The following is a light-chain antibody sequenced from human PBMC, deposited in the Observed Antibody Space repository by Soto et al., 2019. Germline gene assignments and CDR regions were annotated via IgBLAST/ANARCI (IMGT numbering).Light chain of an antibody. CDR3: CSYAGSAAVV. CDR1: SSDVGSYNL. V-gene: IGLV2-23*01. Sequence: SALTQPASVSGSPGQSITISYTGTSSDVGSYNLVSWYQQHPGKAPKLIIYESSKRPSGVSDRFSGSTSGNTASVTVSGLQAEDEADYYCCSYAGSAAVVFGGGTKLTVL. J-gene: IGLJ2*01. CDR2: ESS.